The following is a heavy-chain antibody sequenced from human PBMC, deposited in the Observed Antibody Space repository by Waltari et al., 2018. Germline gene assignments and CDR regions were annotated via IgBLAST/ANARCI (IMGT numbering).Heavy chain of an antibody. J-gene: IGHJ5*02. D-gene: IGHD6-19*01. CDR2: MNPNSGNT. CDR1: GYPFTSYD. V-gene: IGHV1-8*03. Sequence: QVQLVQSGAEVKKPGASVKVSCTASGYPFTSYDINWVRPATGQGLEWMGWMNPNSGNTGYAQKFQGRVTITRNTSISTAYMELSSLRSEDTAVYYCARGIRIAVAGTGGVWFDPWGQGTLVTVSS. CDR3: ARGIRIAVAGTGGVWFDP.